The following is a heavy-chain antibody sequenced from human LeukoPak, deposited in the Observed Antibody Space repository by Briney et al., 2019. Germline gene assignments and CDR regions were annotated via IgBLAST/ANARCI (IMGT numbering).Heavy chain of an antibody. Sequence: SETLSLTCTVSGGSISSYYWSWIRQPPGKGLEWIGYIYYSGSTNYNPSLKSRVTISVDTSKNQFSLKLSSVTAADTAVYYCARGCSSTSCYSPGAFDIWGQGTMVIVSS. J-gene: IGHJ3*02. CDR2: IYYSGST. CDR3: ARGCSSTSCYSPGAFDI. CDR1: GGSISSYY. V-gene: IGHV4-59*08. D-gene: IGHD2-2*01.